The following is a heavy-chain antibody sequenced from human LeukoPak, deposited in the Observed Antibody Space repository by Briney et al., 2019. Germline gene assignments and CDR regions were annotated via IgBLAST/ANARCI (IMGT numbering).Heavy chain of an antibody. CDR2: ISSSSSYI. Sequence: GESLRLSCAASGFTFSSYSMNWVRQAPGKGLEWVSSISSSSSYIYYADSVKGRFTISRDNAKNSLYLQMNSLRAEDTAVYYCARVGQQLTDYWGQGTLVTVSS. CDR1: GFTFSSYS. V-gene: IGHV3-21*01. CDR3: ARVGQQLTDY. D-gene: IGHD6-13*01. J-gene: IGHJ4*02.